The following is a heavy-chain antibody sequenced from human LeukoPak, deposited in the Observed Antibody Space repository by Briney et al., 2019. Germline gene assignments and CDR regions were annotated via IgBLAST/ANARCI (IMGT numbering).Heavy chain of an antibody. CDR1: GGSTGGSY. CDR3: ARGLAVSGRSSLDF. D-gene: IGHD6-19*01. CDR2: IYYSGST. V-gene: IGHV4-59*13. Sequence: SETLSLTAGVSGGSTGGSYWGGIGNPPGRGRGGMVYIYYSGSTHYNPSLKSRVTITVDTSKNQFSLKLSSVTAADTAVYFCARGLAVSGRSSLDFWGQGTLVTVSS. J-gene: IGHJ4*02.